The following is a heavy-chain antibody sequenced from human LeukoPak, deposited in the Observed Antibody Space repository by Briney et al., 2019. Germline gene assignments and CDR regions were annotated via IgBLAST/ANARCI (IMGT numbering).Heavy chain of an antibody. CDR2: INPNSGST. CDR3: ARVSDIVVVPAAFYFDY. J-gene: IGHJ4*02. CDR1: GYTFTAFY. Sequence: GASVKVSCTASGYTFTAFYMHWARQAPGQGPEWMGWINPNSGSTKYAQKFQGRVTMTRDTSITTAYMELSRLRSDDTAVYYCARVSDIVVVPAAFYFDYWGQGALVTVSS. D-gene: IGHD2-2*01. V-gene: IGHV1-2*02.